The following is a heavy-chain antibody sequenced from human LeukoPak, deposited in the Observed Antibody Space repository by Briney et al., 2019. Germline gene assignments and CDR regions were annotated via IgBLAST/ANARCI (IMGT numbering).Heavy chain of an antibody. CDR1: GYSISSGYY. J-gene: IGHJ4*02. V-gene: IGHV4-38-2*01. Sequence: SETLSLTCAVSGYSISSGYYWGWIRQPPGKGLEWIGSIYHSGSTYYNPSLNSRVTISVDASKNQCSLKLSSVTAADTAVYYCARVPSKISYWGQGTLVTVSS. CDR2: IYHSGST. CDR3: ARVPSKISY. D-gene: IGHD3-3*01.